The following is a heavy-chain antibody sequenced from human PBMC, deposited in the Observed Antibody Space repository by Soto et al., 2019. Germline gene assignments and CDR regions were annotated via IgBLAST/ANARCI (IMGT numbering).Heavy chain of an antibody. D-gene: IGHD4-17*01. CDR3: TRDPQGDYDFDY. Sequence: QVQLVQSETEVKQPGASVKGSCKTSGYTFANYGFSWVRQAPGQGLEWMGWIDPYSGRINYAQKFQDRFTLTTDTSATTAYMELRSLKSDDTAVYYCTRDPQGDYDFDYWGQGTLVTVFS. V-gene: IGHV1-18*01. J-gene: IGHJ4*02. CDR2: IDPYSGRI. CDR1: GYTFANYG.